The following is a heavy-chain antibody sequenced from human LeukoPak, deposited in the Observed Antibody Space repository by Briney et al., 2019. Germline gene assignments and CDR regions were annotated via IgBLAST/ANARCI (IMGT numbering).Heavy chain of an antibody. Sequence: ASVKVSCKASGYTFTGYYIHWVRQAPGQGLEWMGWTNPNSGGTNYAQNFQGRVTMTRDTSISTAYMELSRLRSDDTAVYYCANWVVVPAAYFDYWGQGTLVTVSS. CDR3: ANWVVVPAAYFDY. CDR1: GYTFTGYY. CDR2: TNPNSGGT. V-gene: IGHV1-2*02. J-gene: IGHJ4*02. D-gene: IGHD2-2*01.